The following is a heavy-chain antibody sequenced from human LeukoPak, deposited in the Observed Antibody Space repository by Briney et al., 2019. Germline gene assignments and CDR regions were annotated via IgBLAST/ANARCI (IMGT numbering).Heavy chain of an antibody. J-gene: IGHJ4*02. Sequence: GGSLRLSCAASGFTFSNVWMNWVCQAPGKGLEWIGRIKKKIEGGTTEYAAPVKGRFTISRDDSKNTLYLQMNSLTTEDTAVYYCTTRIITTSDFWGQGTLVTVSS. CDR2: IKKKIEGGTT. V-gene: IGHV3-15*01. CDR1: GFTFSNVW. CDR3: TTRIITTSDF. D-gene: IGHD3-3*01.